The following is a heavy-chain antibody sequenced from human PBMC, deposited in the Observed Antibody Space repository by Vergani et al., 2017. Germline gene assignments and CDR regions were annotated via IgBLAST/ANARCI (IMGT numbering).Heavy chain of an antibody. CDR2: IIPIFGTA. Sequence: QVQLVQSGAEVKKPGSSVKVSCKASGGTFSSYVISWVRQAPGQGLEWMGGIIPIFGTANYAQKFQGRVTITADESTSTAYLELGSLRSEDTAVYYCAGGSLYXYDTSGYPGGMDVWGQGTTVTVSS. V-gene: IGHV1-69*12. D-gene: IGHD3-22*01. CDR3: AGGSLYXYDTSGYPGGMDV. J-gene: IGHJ6*02. CDR1: GGTFSSYV.